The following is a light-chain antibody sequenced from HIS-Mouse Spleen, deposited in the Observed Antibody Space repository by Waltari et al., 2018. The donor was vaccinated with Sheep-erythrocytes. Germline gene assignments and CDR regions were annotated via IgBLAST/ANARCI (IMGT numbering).Light chain of an antibody. V-gene: IGLV3-1*01. CDR1: KLGDKY. CDR2: QDS. J-gene: IGLJ2*01. Sequence: SYELTQPPSVSVSPGQTASITCSGDKLGDKYACWYQQKPGQSPVLVIYQDSKRPSGIPGRFSGSNSGTTATLTRSGTQAMDEADYYCQAWDSSHVVFGGGTKLTVL. CDR3: QAWDSSHVV.